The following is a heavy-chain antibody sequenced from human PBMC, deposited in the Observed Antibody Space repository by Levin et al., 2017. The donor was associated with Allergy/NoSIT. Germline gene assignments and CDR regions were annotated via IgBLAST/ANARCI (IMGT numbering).Heavy chain of an antibody. CDR3: ARDRRRGYFDY. CDR2: INHSGST. J-gene: IGHJ4*02. CDR1: GGSFSGYY. Sequence: SETLSLTCAVYGGSFSGYYWSWIRQPPGKGLEWIGEINHSGSTNYNPSLKSRVTISVDTSKNQFSLKLSSVTAADTAVYYCARDRRRGYFDYWGQGTLVTVSS. D-gene: IGHD1-26*01. V-gene: IGHV4-34*01.